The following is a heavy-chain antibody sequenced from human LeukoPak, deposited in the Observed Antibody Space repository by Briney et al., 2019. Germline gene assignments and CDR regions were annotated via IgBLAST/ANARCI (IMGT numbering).Heavy chain of an antibody. CDR3: ARDVGILRFLEWLPKGIYGMDV. J-gene: IGHJ6*02. CDR1: GYTFTGYY. D-gene: IGHD3-3*01. V-gene: IGHV1-2*02. CDR2: INPNSGGT. Sequence: GASVKVSCKASGYTFTGYYMHWVRQAPGQGLEWMGWINPNSGGTNYAQKFQGRVTMTRDTSISTAYMELSRLRSDDTAVYYCARDVGILRFLEWLPKGIYGMDVWGQGTTVTVSS.